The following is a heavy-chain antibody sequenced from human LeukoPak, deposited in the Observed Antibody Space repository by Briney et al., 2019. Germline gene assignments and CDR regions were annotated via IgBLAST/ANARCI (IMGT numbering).Heavy chain of an antibody. D-gene: IGHD3-16*01. CDR3: ARVIGSYGDSAY. CDR1: GFKFSSFS. CDR2: ISSTSGAI. V-gene: IGHV3-48*04. J-gene: IGHJ4*02. Sequence: GGSLRLSCTASGFKFSSFSMNWARQAPGKGLEWLSYISSTSGAIYYADSVKGRFTISRDNAKNSLYLQMDSLRAEDTAIYYCARVIGSYGDSAYWGQGTLVTVSS.